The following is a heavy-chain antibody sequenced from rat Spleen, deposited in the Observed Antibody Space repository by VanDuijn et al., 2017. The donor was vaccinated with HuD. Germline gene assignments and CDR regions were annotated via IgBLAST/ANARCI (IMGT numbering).Heavy chain of an antibody. Sequence: EVQLVESGGGLVQPGRSLKLSCVASGFTFNNYWMTWIRQAPGKGLEWIASISTGGDNTYYPDSVKGRFTISRDNAKSTLYLQMDSLRSEDTATYYCARHRNYGGIPFDYWGQGVMVTVSS. D-gene: IGHD1-11*01. V-gene: IGHV5-31*01. J-gene: IGHJ2*01. CDR2: ISTGGDNT. CDR1: GFTFNNYW. CDR3: ARHRNYGGIPFDY.